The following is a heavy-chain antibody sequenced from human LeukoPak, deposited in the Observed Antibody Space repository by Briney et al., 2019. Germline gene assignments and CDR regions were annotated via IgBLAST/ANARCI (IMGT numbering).Heavy chain of an antibody. V-gene: IGHV4-34*01. D-gene: IGHD2-8*01. J-gene: IGHJ3*02. CDR2: INHSGSA. CDR3: ARRNGRFSGGAFDI. CDR1: GGSFSGYY. Sequence: SETLSLTCAVYGGSFSGYYWSWIRQPPGKGLEWIGEINHSGSANYNPSLKSRVTISVDTCKNQFSLKLSSVTAADTAVYYCARRNGRFSGGAFDIWGQGTMVTVSS.